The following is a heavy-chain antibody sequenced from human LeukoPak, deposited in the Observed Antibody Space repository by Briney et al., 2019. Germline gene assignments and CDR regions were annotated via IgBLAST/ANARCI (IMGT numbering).Heavy chain of an antibody. CDR3: ARSKVLSGRFDY. J-gene: IGHJ4*02. CDR1: EYTFTSYY. D-gene: IGHD3/OR15-3a*01. CDR2: INPSGGYT. Sequence: GXSVKVSFKASEYTFTSYYIHWVRQAPGQGLEGMGIINPSGGYTNYAQRFQGRVTMTRDTSTSTVYMELSSLRSEDTAVYYCARSKVLSGRFDYWGQGTLVTVSS. V-gene: IGHV1-46*01.